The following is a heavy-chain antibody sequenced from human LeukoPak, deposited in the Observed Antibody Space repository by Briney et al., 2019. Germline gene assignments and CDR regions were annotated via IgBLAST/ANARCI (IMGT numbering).Heavy chain of an antibody. V-gene: IGHV4-59*01. Sequence: PSETLSLTCTVSGGSISSYCWSWIRQPPGKGLEWIGYIYYSGSTNYNPSLKSRVTISEDTSKNQFSLKLSSVTAADTAVYYCARVTTWPYYYPYMDVWGKGPTVPVSS. CDR1: GGSISSYC. CDR3: ARVTTWPYYYPYMDV. CDR2: IYYSGST. D-gene: IGHD1-1*01. J-gene: IGHJ6*03.